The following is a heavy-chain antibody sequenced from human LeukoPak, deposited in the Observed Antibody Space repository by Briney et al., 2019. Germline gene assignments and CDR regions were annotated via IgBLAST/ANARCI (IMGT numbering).Heavy chain of an antibody. CDR3: ARVSPSGSYYDY. CDR2: MNPNSGNT. D-gene: IGHD1-26*01. J-gene: IGHJ4*02. V-gene: IGHV1-8*01. CDR1: GYTFTSYD. Sequence: ASVKVSCKASGYTFTSYDINWLRQATGQGLEWMGWMNPNSGNTGYAQKFQGRVTMTRNTSISTAYMELSSLRSEDTAVYYCARVSPSGSYYDYWGQGTLVTVSS.